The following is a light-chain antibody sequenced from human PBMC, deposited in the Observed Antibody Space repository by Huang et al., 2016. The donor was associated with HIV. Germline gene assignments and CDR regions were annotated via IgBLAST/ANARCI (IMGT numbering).Light chain of an antibody. CDR3: QQYYTFPWT. Sequence: VIWMTQSPSLLSASKGDKVTINCRVSQGIASYLSWYQQKPGKAPELLISAASTLQGGVPSRFNGSGSGTDFTLTISRLQSEDFANYYCQQYYTFPWTFGQGTKVDVK. CDR1: QGIASY. CDR2: AAS. V-gene: IGKV1D-8*01. J-gene: IGKJ1*01.